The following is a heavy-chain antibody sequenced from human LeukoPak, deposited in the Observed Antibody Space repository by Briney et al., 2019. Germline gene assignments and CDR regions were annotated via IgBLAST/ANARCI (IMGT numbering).Heavy chain of an antibody. J-gene: IGHJ4*02. V-gene: IGHV3-66*01. D-gene: IGHD2-15*01. Sequence: GGSLRLSCAASGFTVSSNYMSWVRQAPGKGLEWVSVIYSGGSTYYADSVKGRFTISRDNSKNTLYLQMNSLRAEDTAVYYCARVLTATPGNFDYWGQGTLVSVSS. CDR1: GFTVSSNY. CDR3: ARVLTATPGNFDY. CDR2: IYSGGST.